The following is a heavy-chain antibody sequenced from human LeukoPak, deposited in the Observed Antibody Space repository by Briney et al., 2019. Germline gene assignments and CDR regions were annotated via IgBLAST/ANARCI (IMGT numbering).Heavy chain of an antibody. Sequence: ASVKVSCKASGYTFTSYGISWVRQAPGQGLEWMGWISAYNGNTSYAQKLQGRVTMTTDTSTSTAYMELRSLRSDDTAVYYCARWGTYDSSGYPDYWGQGTLVTVSS. J-gene: IGHJ4*02. CDR2: ISAYNGNT. D-gene: IGHD3-22*01. CDR3: ARWGTYDSSGYPDY. V-gene: IGHV1-18*01. CDR1: GYTFTSYG.